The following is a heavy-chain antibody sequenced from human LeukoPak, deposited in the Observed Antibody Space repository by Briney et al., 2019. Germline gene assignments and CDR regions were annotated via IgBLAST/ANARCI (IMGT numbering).Heavy chain of an antibody. CDR2: VNGNGDTT. V-gene: IGHV3-23*01. J-gene: IGHJ4*02. CDR3: AKSRWPPSSGYFIH. D-gene: IGHD3-22*01. Sequence: PGGSLRLSCAASGFIFSNYWMSWVRQAPGKGLEFVSVVNGNGDTTYYADSVKGRFTISRDNSKNTLYLQMNSLRAEDTAVYYCAKSRWPPSSGYFIHWGQGTLVTVSS. CDR1: GFIFSNYW.